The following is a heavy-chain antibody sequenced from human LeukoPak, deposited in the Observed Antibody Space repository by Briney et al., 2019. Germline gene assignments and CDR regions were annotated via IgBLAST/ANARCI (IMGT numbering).Heavy chain of an antibody. Sequence: SGALSLTCTVSGGSISSYYWSWIRQPPGKGLGWIGYIYYSGSTNYNPSLKSRVTISVDTSKNQFSLKLSSVTAADTAVYYCARISHMTTVTTIDYWGQGTLVTVSS. V-gene: IGHV4-59*12. J-gene: IGHJ4*02. CDR2: IYYSGST. CDR1: GGSISSYY. D-gene: IGHD4-17*01. CDR3: ARISHMTTVTTIDY.